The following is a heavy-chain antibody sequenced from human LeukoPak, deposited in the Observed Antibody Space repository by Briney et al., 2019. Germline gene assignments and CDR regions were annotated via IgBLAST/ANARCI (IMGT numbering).Heavy chain of an antibody. CDR3: AKDGGEQLVFYFDY. D-gene: IGHD6-6*01. V-gene: IGHV3-30*02. CDR1: GFTFSSYG. Sequence: PGGSLRLSCAASGFTFSSYGMHWVRQAPGKGLEWVAFIRYDGSNKYYADSVKGRFTISRDNSKNTLYLQMNSLRAEDTAVYYCAKDGGEQLVFYFDYWGQGTLVTVSS. J-gene: IGHJ4*02. CDR2: IRYDGSNK.